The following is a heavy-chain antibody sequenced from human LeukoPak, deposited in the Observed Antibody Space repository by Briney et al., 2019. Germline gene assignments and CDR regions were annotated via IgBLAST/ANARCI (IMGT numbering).Heavy chain of an antibody. CDR1: GFTFSTYP. CDR2: MSFDGDNE. Sequence: PGGSLRLSCAASGFTFSTYPMHWVRQAPGKGLEWVAVMSFDGDNEYYSDSVRGRFTVSRDNAKSILYLQMNSLRAEDTAVYYCAKDPIPTSGSSGWGYFDYWGQGTLVTVSS. V-gene: IGHV3-30-3*01. CDR3: AKDPIPTSGSSGWGYFDY. J-gene: IGHJ4*02. D-gene: IGHD1-26*01.